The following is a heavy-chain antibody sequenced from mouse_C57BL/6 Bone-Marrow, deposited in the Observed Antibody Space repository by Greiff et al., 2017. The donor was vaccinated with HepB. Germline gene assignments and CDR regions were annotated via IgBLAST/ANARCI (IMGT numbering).Heavy chain of an antibody. CDR3: VREGVLPVYYAMDY. CDR2: IRSKSSNYAT. Sequence: EVQRVESGGGLVQPKGSLKLSCAASGFTFNTYAMHWVRQAPGKGLEWVARIRSKSSNYATYYADSVKDRFTISRDDSQSMLYLQMNNLKTEDTAMYYCVREGVLPVYYAMDYWGQGTSVTVSS. V-gene: IGHV10-3*01. J-gene: IGHJ4*01. D-gene: IGHD1-1*01. CDR1: GFTFNTYA.